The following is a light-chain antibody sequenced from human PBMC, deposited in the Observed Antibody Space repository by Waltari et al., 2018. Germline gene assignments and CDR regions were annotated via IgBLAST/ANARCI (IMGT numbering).Light chain of an antibody. CDR3: DHFNNYPLT. CDR1: QDISHY. V-gene: IGKV1-9*01. J-gene: IGKJ4*01. Sequence: DIQLTQSPSFLSASVGDRVTITCRASQDISHYLAWYHLRPGKAPKLLIYAASTLQGGVPSRFSGSGSGTDFTLTISSLQPEDFATYYCDHFNNYPLTFGGGTKVEIK. CDR2: AAS.